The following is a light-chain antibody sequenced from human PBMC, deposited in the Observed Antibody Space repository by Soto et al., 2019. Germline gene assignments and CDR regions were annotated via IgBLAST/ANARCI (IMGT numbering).Light chain of an antibody. V-gene: IGKV3-20*01. J-gene: IGKJ3*01. CDR2: GAS. CDR1: QSGSSSY. CDR3: QQYGSSPFT. Sequence: EIVLTQSPGTLSLSPGERATLSCRASQSGSSSYLAWYQQKPGQAPRLLIYGASSRATGIPDRFSGSGSGTHFTLTISRLEPEDFAVYYCQQYGSSPFTFGPGTKVEIK.